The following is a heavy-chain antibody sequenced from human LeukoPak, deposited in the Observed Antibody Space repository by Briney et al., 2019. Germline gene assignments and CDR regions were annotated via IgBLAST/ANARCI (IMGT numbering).Heavy chain of an antibody. CDR3: ARDRRNYDFWSGYPY. J-gene: IGHJ4*02. V-gene: IGHV3-11*04. Sequence: PGGSLRLSCAASGFTFSDYYMSWIRQAPGKGLEWVSYISSSGSTIYYADSVKGRFTISRDNAKNSLYLQMNSLRAEDTAVYYCARDRRNYDFWSGYPYWGQGTLVTVSS. D-gene: IGHD3-3*01. CDR2: ISSSGSTI. CDR1: GFTFSDYY.